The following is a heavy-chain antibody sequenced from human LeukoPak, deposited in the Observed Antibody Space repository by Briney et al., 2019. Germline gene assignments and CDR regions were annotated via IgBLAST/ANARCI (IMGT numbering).Heavy chain of an antibody. CDR3: AKDRVAAERYYMDV. CDR1: EFTFSSYA. D-gene: IGHD6-13*01. J-gene: IGHJ6*03. V-gene: IGHV3-30*04. CDR2: ISYDGSKK. Sequence: GGSLRLSCAASEFTFSSYAMHWVRQAPGKGLEWVALISYDGSKKYYGDSLKGRFTISRDNSKSTLYLQMDSLRAEDTAVYYCAKDRVAAERYYMDVWGKGTTVTISS.